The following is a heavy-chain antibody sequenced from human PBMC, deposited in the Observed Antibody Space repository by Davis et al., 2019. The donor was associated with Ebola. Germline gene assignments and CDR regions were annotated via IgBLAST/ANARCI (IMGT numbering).Heavy chain of an antibody. CDR3: AKGWDSSGWQN. CDR2: INHSGST. CDR1: GGSFSGYY. J-gene: IGHJ4*02. V-gene: IGHV4-34*01. D-gene: IGHD6-19*01. Sequence: MPSETLSPTCAVYGGSFSGYYWSWIRQLPGKGLEWIGEINHSGSTNYNPSFKSLVTISVDTSKNQFSLKLSSVTAADTAVYYCAKGWDSSGWQNWGPGILVTVSS.